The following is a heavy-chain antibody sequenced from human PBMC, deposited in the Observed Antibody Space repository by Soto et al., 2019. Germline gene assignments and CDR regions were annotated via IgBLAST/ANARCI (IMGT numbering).Heavy chain of an antibody. J-gene: IGHJ6*02. D-gene: IGHD1-26*01. CDR1: GYTFSDYF. Sequence: ASVKVSCKASGYTFSDYFIQWLRQAPGQGLEWVAWINPKTAATNYAKKFQDRVTVTSDTSFSTAYLELTRLRPDDTALYYCARIKWGLDYFSGMDVWCQGTTVTVSS. CDR3: ARIKWGLDYFSGMDV. CDR2: INPKTAAT. V-gene: IGHV1-2*02.